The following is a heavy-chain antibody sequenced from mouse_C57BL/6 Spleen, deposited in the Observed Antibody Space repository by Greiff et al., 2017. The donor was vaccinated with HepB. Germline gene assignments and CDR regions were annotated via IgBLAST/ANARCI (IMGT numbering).Heavy chain of an antibody. J-gene: IGHJ1*03. V-gene: IGHV5-9*01. Sequence: EVMLVESGGGLVKPGGSLKLSCAASGFTFSSYTMSWVRQTPEKRLEWVATISGGGGNTYYPDSVKGRFTISRDNAKNTLYLQMSSLRSEDTALYYCARVLGSSYWYFDVWGTGTTVTVSS. D-gene: IGHD1-1*01. CDR2: ISGGGGNT. CDR3: ARVLGSSYWYFDV. CDR1: GFTFSSYT.